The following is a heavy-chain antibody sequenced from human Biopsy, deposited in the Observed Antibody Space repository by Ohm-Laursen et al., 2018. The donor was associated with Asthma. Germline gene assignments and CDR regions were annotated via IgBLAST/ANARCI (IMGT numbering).Heavy chain of an antibody. CDR2: VNTGNGDT. D-gene: IGHD3-9*01. CDR3: ARTYYDFLTGQVKDVFGV. J-gene: IGHJ3*01. V-gene: IGHV1-3*04. Sequence: ASVKVSCKASGYNFISFAIHWVRQAPGQRLEWMGWVNTGNGDTKYSQKFQGRVAIARDTSASTAYMELRSLRSEDTATYYCARTYYDFLTGQVKDVFGVWGQGTMVTVSS. CDR1: GYNFISFA.